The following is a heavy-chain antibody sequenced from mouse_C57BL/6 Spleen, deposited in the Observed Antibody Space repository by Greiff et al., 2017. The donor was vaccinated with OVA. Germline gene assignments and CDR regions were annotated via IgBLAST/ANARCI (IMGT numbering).Heavy chain of an antibody. CDR3: ARFGYSNYPGFDY. CDR2: IHPNSGST. D-gene: IGHD2-5*01. V-gene: IGHV1-64*01. J-gene: IGHJ2*01. CDR1: GYTFTSYW. Sequence: VQLQQPGAELVKPGASVKLSCKASGYTFTSYWMHWVKQRPGQGLEWIGMIHPNSGSTNYNEKFKSKATLTVDKSSSTAYMQLSSLTSEDSAVYYCARFGYSNYPGFDYWGQGTTLTVSS.